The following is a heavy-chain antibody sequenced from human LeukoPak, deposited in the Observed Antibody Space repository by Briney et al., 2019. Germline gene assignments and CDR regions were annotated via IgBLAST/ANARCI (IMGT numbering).Heavy chain of an antibody. Sequence: GGSLRLSCAASGFTVSSNYMSWVRQAPGKGLEWVSVIYGGGSTYYADSVKGRFTISRDNSKNTLYLQMNSLRAEDTAVYYCARDAPYDYVWGSYHMGFDYWGQGTLVTVSS. CDR1: GFTVSSNY. CDR3: ARDAPYDYVWGSYHMGFDY. V-gene: IGHV3-66*01. CDR2: IYGGGST. D-gene: IGHD3-16*02. J-gene: IGHJ4*02.